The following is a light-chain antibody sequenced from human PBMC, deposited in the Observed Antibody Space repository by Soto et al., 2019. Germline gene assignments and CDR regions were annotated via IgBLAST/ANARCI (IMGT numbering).Light chain of an antibody. J-gene: IGLJ1*01. V-gene: IGLV2-14*01. Sequence: QSVLTQPAAVYGSPGQSITISCTGTSSDVGGYNYVSWYQQHPGKAAKLMIYDVSNRPSGVSNRFSGSKSGNTASLTISGLQAEDGADYYCSSHTSSSTSYVFGTGTKVTVL. CDR1: SSDVGGYNY. CDR2: DVS. CDR3: SSHTSSSTSYV.